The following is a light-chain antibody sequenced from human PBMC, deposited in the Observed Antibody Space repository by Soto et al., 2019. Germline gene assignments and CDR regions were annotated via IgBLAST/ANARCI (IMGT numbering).Light chain of an antibody. J-gene: IGKJ1*01. CDR2: DAS. V-gene: IGKV3-11*01. CDR1: QSVSSRY. Sequence: EIVLTQSPGTLSLSPGDTATLSCRASQSVSSRYLGWYQQKPGQAPRLLIYDASNRATGIPARFSGSGSGTDFTLTISSLEPEDFAVYYCQQRSNWPWTFGQGTKVDIK. CDR3: QQRSNWPWT.